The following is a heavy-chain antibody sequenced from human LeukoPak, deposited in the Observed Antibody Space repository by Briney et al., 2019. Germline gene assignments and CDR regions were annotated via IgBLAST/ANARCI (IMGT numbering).Heavy chain of an antibody. CDR1: GFTFDDYT. CDR3: VKTYRIYCSGVNCYSYDY. D-gene: IGHD2-15*01. CDR2: ITWDGTHT. Sequence: PGGSLRLSCAASGFTFDDYTMHWVRQAPGKGLEWVSLITWDGTHTYYADSVKGRFTISRDNSKNSLYLQMNSLRTEDTALYYCVKTYRIYCSGVNCYSYDYWGQGTLVTVSS. J-gene: IGHJ4*02. V-gene: IGHV3-43*01.